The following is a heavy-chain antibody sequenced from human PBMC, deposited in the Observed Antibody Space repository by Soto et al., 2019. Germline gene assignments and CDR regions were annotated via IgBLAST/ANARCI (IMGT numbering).Heavy chain of an antibody. D-gene: IGHD4-17*01. CDR1: GGSFSGYY. Sequence: SETLSLTCAVYGGSFSGYYWSWIRQPPGKGLEWIGEINHSGSTNYNPSLKSRVTISVDTSKNQFSLKLSSVTAADTAVYYCARGPPGRYGGSPFAVALDYWGQGTLVTVSS. CDR3: ARGPPGRYGGSPFAVALDY. CDR2: INHSGST. J-gene: IGHJ4*02. V-gene: IGHV4-34*01.